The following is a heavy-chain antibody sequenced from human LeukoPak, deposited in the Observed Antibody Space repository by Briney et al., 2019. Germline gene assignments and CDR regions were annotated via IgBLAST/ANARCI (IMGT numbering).Heavy chain of an antibody. J-gene: IGHJ3*02. CDR1: GYTFTSYA. CDR3: ARDVSHYDYVWGSYRRGSAEDAFDI. V-gene: IGHV1-69*13. Sequence: SVKVSCKASGYTFTSYAMNWVRQAPGQGLEWMGGIIPIFGTANYAQKFQGRVTITADESTSTAYMELSSLRSEDTAVYYCARDVSHYDYVWGSYRRGSAEDAFDIWGQGTMVTVSS. CDR2: IIPIFGTA. D-gene: IGHD3-16*02.